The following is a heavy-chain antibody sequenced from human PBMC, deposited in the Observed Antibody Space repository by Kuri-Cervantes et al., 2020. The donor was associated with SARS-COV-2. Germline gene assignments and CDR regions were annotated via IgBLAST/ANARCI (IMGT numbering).Heavy chain of an antibody. Sequence: ESLKISCAVSGGSISTYYWTWIRQPPGKGLEWIGYVYYSGSTNYNPSLKSRVTISVDTSKNQLSLNVSSVTAADTAVYYCAREGYCSSVSCFLFDYWGQGMLVTVSS. J-gene: IGHJ4*02. V-gene: IGHV4-59*12. D-gene: IGHD2-2*01. CDR2: VYYSGST. CDR3: AREGYCSSVSCFLFDY. CDR1: GGSISTYY.